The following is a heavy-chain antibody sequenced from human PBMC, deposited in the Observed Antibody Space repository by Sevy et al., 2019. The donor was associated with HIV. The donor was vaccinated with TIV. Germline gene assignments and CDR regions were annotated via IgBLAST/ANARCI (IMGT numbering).Heavy chain of an antibody. CDR3: ATTKDYYESSGAPFDY. Sequence: ASVKVSCKVSGYTLTKLGMHWVRQAPGKGLEWMGSFDPEDGEKIYAQKFQGRLTMTEDTSTDTAYMDLSSLGSEDTAVYFCATTKDYYESSGAPFDYWGQGTVVTVSS. CDR1: GYTLTKLG. D-gene: IGHD3-22*01. J-gene: IGHJ4*02. V-gene: IGHV1-24*01. CDR2: FDPEDGEK.